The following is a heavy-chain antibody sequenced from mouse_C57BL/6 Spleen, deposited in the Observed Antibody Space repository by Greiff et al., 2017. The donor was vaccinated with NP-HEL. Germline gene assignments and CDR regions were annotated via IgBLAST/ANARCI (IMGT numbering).Heavy chain of an antibody. D-gene: IGHD2-5*01. V-gene: IGHV1-52*01. Sequence: VQLQQPGAELVRPGSSVKLSCKASGYTFTSYWMHWVKQRPIQGLEWIGNIDPSDSDTHYNQKFKDKATLTVDKSSSTAYMQLSSLTSEDSAVYYCARFDYSNSYYFDYWGQGTTLTVSS. CDR1: GYTFTSYW. CDR3: ARFDYSNSYYFDY. CDR2: IDPSDSDT. J-gene: IGHJ2*01.